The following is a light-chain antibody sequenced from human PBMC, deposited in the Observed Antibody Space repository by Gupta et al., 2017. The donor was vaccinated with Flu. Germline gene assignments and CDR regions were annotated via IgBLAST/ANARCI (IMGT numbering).Light chain of an antibody. CDR3: QGEHASRWT. CDR1: QSISSW. CDR2: LAY. V-gene: IGKV1-5*03. Sequence: IQMTQYPYTLSTSVGDRLSITCRASQSISSWMAWYQHNPGEAPKVLIYLAYTVKGGVQTTFRSSGSASXFTLSVXSRQPDDFVNYCCQGEHASRWTFGXGTKVEIK. J-gene: IGKJ1*01.